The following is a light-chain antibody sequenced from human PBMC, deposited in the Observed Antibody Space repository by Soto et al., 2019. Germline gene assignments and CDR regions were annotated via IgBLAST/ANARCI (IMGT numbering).Light chain of an antibody. CDR3: QQYGGSPPS. V-gene: IGKV3-20*01. Sequence: IVFAQSPVTLSLSPGERATLSCRASQSVSSNYLAWYQKKPGQAPRLLIYGASTRATGIPDRISGSGSGTDFILSISRLEPEDFAVYYCQQYGGSPPSFGQGTRLEI. J-gene: IGKJ5*01. CDR1: QSVSSNY. CDR2: GAS.